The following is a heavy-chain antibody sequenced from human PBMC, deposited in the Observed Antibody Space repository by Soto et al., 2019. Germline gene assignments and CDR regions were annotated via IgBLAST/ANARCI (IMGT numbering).Heavy chain of an antibody. CDR1: GGPFSGYY. Sequence: QVQLQQGGAGLLKPSETLSLTGAVYGGPFSGYYWSWIRQSPGKGLEWIGEINHLGTTNYNPSLKSRVTISVDTSTKQFSLKLSSVPSADTAVYYCATRGGGSYPFYFDYWGHGTLVTVSS. CDR3: ATRGGGSYPFYFDY. V-gene: IGHV4-34*01. D-gene: IGHD1-26*01. CDR2: INHLGTT. J-gene: IGHJ4*01.